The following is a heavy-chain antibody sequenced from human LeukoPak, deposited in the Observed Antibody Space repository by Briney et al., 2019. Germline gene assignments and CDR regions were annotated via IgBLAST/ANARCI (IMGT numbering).Heavy chain of an antibody. D-gene: IGHD6-6*01. Sequence: GGSLRLSCAASGFTFDDYAMHWVRQAPGKGLEWVSGISWNSGSIGYADSVKGRFTISRDNAKNSLYLQMNSLRAEDTALYYCAKAPGRIAARPFDYWGLGTLVTVSS. J-gene: IGHJ4*02. CDR1: GFTFDDYA. CDR3: AKAPGRIAARPFDY. V-gene: IGHV3-9*01. CDR2: ISWNSGSI.